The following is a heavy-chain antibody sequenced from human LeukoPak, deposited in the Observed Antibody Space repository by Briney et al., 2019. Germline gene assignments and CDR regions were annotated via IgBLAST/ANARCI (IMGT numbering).Heavy chain of an antibody. CDR2: INPNSGGT. J-gene: IGHJ4*02. D-gene: IGHD6-19*01. V-gene: IGHV1-2*06. CDR1: GYTFTGYY. Sequence: ASVKVSCKASGYTFTGYYMHWVRQAPGQGLEWMGRINPNSGGTNYAQKFQGRVTMTRDTSISTAYMELSRLRSDDTAVYYCARARGSGQWLVNFDYWGLGTLVTVSS. CDR3: ARARGSGQWLVNFDY.